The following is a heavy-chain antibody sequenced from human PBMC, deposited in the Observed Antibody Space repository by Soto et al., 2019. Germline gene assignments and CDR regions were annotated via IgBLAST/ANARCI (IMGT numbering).Heavy chain of an antibody. V-gene: IGHV1-69*01. CDR1: GDSFSKYT. D-gene: IGHD1-1*01. J-gene: IGHJ5*02. CDR2: FIPRFGTT. CDR3: ARGRGFYNSGSTQPGS. Sequence: QVQLVQSGAEVKKPGSSVRVSCKTSGDSFSKYTVNWVRQAPRQGLEWMGGFIPRFGTTNFAPTLQGRVKVPAGQSVNTVNMACRGRRYQDTALYDYARGRGFYNSGSTQPGSWGQGTLFTVSS.